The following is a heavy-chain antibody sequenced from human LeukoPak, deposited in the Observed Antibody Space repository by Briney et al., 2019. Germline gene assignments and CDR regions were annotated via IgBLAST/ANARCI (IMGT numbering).Heavy chain of an antibody. CDR1: GFTFSSYG. J-gene: IGHJ6*02. D-gene: IGHD2-15*01. CDR3: AKDRHCSGGSCYPGPYYYGMDV. Sequence: GRSLRLSCAASGFTFSSYGMHWVRQAPGKGLEWVAVISYDGSNKYYADSVKGRFTISRDNSKSTLYLQMNSLRAEDTAVYYCAKDRHCSGGSCYPGPYYYGMDVWGQGTTVTVSS. CDR2: ISYDGSNK. V-gene: IGHV3-30*18.